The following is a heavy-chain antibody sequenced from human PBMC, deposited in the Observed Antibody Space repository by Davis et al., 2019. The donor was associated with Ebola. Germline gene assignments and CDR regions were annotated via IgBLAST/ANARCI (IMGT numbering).Heavy chain of an antibody. CDR3: ARSSYSSSPLLDY. Sequence: GSLRLSCTVSGGSISNYYWSWIRQPPGKGLEWIGYIYYSGSTNYNPSLKSRVTISVDTSRTQFSLKLSSVTAADTAVYYCARSSYSSSPLLDYWGQGTLVTVSS. D-gene: IGHD6-6*01. J-gene: IGHJ4*02. CDR2: IYYSGST. V-gene: IGHV4-59*08. CDR1: GGSISNYY.